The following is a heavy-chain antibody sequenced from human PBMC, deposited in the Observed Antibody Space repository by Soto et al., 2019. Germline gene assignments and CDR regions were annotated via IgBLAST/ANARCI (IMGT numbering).Heavy chain of an antibody. CDR1: GFAFSDYY. CDR2: ISSSSSYT. CDR3: ARDMQQLTRAYYGMDV. V-gene: IGHV3-11*06. D-gene: IGHD6-13*01. J-gene: IGHJ6*02. Sequence: PGGSLRLSCAASGFAFSDYYMSWIRQAPGKGLEWVSYISSSSSYTNYADSVKGRFTISRDNAKNSLYLQTNSLRAEDTAVYYCARDMQQLTRAYYGMDVWGQGTTVTVSS.